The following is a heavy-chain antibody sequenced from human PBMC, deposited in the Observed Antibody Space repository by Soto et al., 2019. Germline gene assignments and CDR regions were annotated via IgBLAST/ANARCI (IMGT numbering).Heavy chain of an antibody. CDR2: IIPIFGTA. Sequence: QVQLVQSGAEVKKPGSSVRVSCKASGGTFRTFVINWVRQAPGQGLEWMGGIIPIFGTANYAQKFRGRVTISADEATSIAYMDLSNLESYDTVIYYCAGQDGWGYSGASQHALDLWGQGTPVTVSS. CDR3: AGQDGWGYSGASQHALDL. D-gene: IGHD2-15*01. CDR1: GGTFRTFV. J-gene: IGHJ3*01. V-gene: IGHV1-69*01.